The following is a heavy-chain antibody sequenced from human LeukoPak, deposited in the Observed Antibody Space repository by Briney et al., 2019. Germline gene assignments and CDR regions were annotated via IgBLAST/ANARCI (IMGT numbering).Heavy chain of an antibody. D-gene: IGHD2-15*01. CDR1: RFSFSRFG. CDR2: ISSTSGDV. CDR3: AQKGGTDH. V-gene: IGHV3-48*01. J-gene: IGHJ4*02. Sequence: GGSLRLSCVASRFSFSRFGMNWVRQAPGKALEWISHISSTSGDVYYADSVKGLFTISRDNAKNSLYLQMNSLRVEDTAIYYCAQKGGTDHWGQGTLVTASS.